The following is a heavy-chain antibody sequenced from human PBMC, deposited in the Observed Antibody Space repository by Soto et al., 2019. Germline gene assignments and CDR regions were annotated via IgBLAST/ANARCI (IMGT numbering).Heavy chain of an antibody. CDR1: GGSISGFF. CDR3: AGGGATHDYYGLDV. CDR2: VSASGST. Sequence: QVQLQESGPGLVKPSETLTLTCAVSGGSISGFFWTWVRQPPGMPLEGLGHVSASGSTAYNPSVRSRLSRTLDVSKNRSSLGLTSVRVADTAPYFCAGGGATHDYYGLDVWGQGTTVTVSS. D-gene: IGHD1-1*01. V-gene: IGHV4-4*07. J-gene: IGHJ6*02.